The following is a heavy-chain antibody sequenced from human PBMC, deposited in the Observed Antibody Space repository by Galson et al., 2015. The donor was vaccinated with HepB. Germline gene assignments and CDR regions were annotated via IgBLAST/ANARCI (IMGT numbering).Heavy chain of an antibody. CDR2: INWDGGST. CDR3: AKDMGSGWFRNYYYYYGMDV. V-gene: IGHV3-20*04. D-gene: IGHD6-19*01. Sequence: SLRLSCAASGFTFDDYAMSWVRQAPGKGLEWVSGINWDGGSTAYADSVKGRFTISRDNAKNSLYLQMNSLRAEDTALYYCAKDMGSGWFRNYYYYYGMDVWGQGTTVTVSS. J-gene: IGHJ6*02. CDR1: GFTFDDYA.